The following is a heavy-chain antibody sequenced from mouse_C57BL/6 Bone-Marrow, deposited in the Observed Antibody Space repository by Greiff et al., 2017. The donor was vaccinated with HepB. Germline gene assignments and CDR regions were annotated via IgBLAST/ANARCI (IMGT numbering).Heavy chain of an antibody. CDR2: INYDGSST. CDR3: ARGGSYYYGSSFDY. D-gene: IGHD1-1*01. J-gene: IGHJ2*01. CDR1: GFTFSDYY. V-gene: IGHV5-16*01. Sequence: EVQVVESEGGLVQPGSSMKLSCTASGFTFSDYYMAWVRQVPEKGLEWVANINYDGSSTYYLDSLKSRFIISRDNAKNILYLQMSSLKSEYTATYYCARGGSYYYGSSFDYWGQGTTLTVSS.